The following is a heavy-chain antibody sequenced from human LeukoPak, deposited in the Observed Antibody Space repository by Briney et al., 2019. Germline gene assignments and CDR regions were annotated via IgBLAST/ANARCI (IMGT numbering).Heavy chain of an antibody. CDR3: ARFQISTKPGPFFDP. V-gene: IGHV1-69*01. D-gene: IGHD2-2*01. Sequence: SVKVSCKASGGTFSSYAISRVRQAPGQGLEWMGGIIPIFGTANYAQKFQGRVTITADESTSTAYMELSSLRSEDTAVYYCARFQISTKPGPFFDPWGQGTLVTVSS. CDR1: GGTFSSYA. CDR2: IIPIFGTA. J-gene: IGHJ5*02.